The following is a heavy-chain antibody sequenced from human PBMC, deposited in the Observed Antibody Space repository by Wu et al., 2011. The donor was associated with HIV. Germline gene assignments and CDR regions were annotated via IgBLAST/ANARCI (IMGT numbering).Heavy chain of an antibody. J-gene: IGHJ2*01. D-gene: IGHD6-19*01. V-gene: IGHV1-69*14. CDR3: ATFTRSGWKKRYFDL. Sequence: QVQLVQSGAEVEKPGSSVKVSCKASGGTFSSYAISWVRQAPGQGLEWMGGIIPIFGTTKYAQKFQGRVTITADKSTDTAYMELSSLRSEDTAVYYCATFTRSGWKKRYFDLWAVATWSLSPQ. CDR1: GGTFSSYA. CDR2: IIPIFGTT.